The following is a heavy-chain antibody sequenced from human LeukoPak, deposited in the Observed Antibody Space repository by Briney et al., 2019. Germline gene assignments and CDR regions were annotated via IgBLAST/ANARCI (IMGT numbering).Heavy chain of an antibody. Sequence: GGSLRLSCAASGFTFSNYAMSWVRQAPGKGLEWVSSINGRGGSTYYADSVKGRFTISRDNAKNSLYLQMNSLRVEDTAVYYCARDPDHGAVDYWGQGTLVTVSS. V-gene: IGHV3-23*01. CDR2: INGRGGST. CDR3: ARDPDHGAVDY. J-gene: IGHJ4*02. D-gene: IGHD3-16*01. CDR1: GFTFSNYA.